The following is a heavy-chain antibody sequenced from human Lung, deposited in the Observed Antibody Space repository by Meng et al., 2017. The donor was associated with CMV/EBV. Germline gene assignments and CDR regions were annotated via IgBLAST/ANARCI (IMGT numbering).Heavy chain of an antibody. J-gene: IGHJ3*02. CDR2: VHYTGTT. D-gene: IGHD1-14*01. V-gene: IGHV4-59*01. CDR1: GWSISGYY. CDR3: AGPDEAGNTPHDIFDI. Sequence: SXTLSLXCSVSGWSISGYYWSWVRQPPGKGLEYIGYVHYTGTTNYSPSLKGRVSISVDRARNQFSLKLTSVTAAVTAVYFCAGPDEAGNTPHDIFDIWGQGTKVTVSS.